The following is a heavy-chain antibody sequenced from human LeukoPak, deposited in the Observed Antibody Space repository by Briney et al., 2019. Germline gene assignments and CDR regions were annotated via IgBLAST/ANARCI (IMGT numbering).Heavy chain of an antibody. CDR2: INHSGNT. J-gene: IGHJ5*02. D-gene: IGHD4-17*01. CDR1: GGSFSLYY. V-gene: IGHV4-34*01. CDR3: ARDSTVTTRGGGQYNWFDP. Sequence: SETLSLTCAVYGGSFSLYYWTWIRQSPGKGLEWIGEINHSGNTNYNPSLKSRVTISVDTSKNQFSLKLRSVTAADTAVYYCARDSTVTTRGGGQYNWFDPWGQGTLVTVSS.